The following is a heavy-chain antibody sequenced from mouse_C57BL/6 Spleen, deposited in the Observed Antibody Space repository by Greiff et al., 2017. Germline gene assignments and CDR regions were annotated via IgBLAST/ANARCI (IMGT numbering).Heavy chain of an antibody. Sequence: QVQLKQSGAELVKPGASVKISCKASGYAFSSYWLNWVKQRPGKGLKWIGQIYPGDGDTNYNGKFKGKATLTADKSSSTAYMQLSSLTSADAAVYFCASPFSAMDYWGQGTSVTVSS. V-gene: IGHV1-80*01. CDR2: IYPGDGDT. CDR3: ASPFSAMDY. J-gene: IGHJ4*01. CDR1: GYAFSSYW.